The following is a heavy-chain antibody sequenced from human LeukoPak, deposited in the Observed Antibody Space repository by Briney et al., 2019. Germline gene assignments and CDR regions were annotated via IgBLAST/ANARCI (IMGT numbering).Heavy chain of an antibody. CDR1: GFTFSSYS. CDR2: ISSSSSYI. V-gene: IGHV3-21*01. J-gene: IGHJ3*02. D-gene: IGHD6-19*01. Sequence: PGGSLRLSCAASGFTFSSYSMNWVRQAPGKGLEWVSSISSSSSYIYYADSVKGRFTISRDNAKNSPYLQMNSLRAEDTAVYYCASPSIAVAANGEAFDIWGQGTMVTVSS. CDR3: ASPSIAVAANGEAFDI.